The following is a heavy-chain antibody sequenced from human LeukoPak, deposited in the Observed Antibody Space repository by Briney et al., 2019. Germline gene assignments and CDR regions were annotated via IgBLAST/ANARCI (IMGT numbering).Heavy chain of an antibody. CDR3: ARDGWQQLGKNYYYYGMDV. CDR1: GCTVSSNY. Sequence: GGSLRLSCAASGCTVSSNYMSWVRQAPGKGLEWVSVIYSGGSTYYADSVKGRFTISGDNSKNTLYLQMNSLRAEDTAVYYCARDGWQQLGKNYYYYGMDVWGQGTTVTVSS. CDR2: IYSGGST. V-gene: IGHV3-53*01. J-gene: IGHJ6*02. D-gene: IGHD6-13*01.